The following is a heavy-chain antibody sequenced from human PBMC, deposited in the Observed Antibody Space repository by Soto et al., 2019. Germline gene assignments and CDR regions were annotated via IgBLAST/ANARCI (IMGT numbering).Heavy chain of an antibody. CDR3: AREGPADYGDYAPFDY. Sequence: QVPLVQSGAEVKKPGSSVKVSCKASGGTFSSYAISWVRQAPGQGLEWMGGIIPIFGTANYAQKFQGRVTITADESTSTAYMELSSLRSEDTAVYYCAREGPADYGDYAPFDYWGQGTLVTVSS. D-gene: IGHD4-17*01. CDR2: IIPIFGTA. V-gene: IGHV1-69*12. J-gene: IGHJ4*02. CDR1: GGTFSSYA.